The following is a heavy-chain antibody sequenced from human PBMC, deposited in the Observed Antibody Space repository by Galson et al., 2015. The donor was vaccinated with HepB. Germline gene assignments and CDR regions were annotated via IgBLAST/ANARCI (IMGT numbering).Heavy chain of an antibody. CDR1: GFTFSSYA. Sequence: SLRLSCAASGFTFSSYAMSWVRQAPGKGLEWVSAISGSGGSTYYADSVKGRFTISRDNSKNTLYLQMNSLRAEDTAVYYCAKDSSSSVVEFDYWGQGTLVTVSS. J-gene: IGHJ4*02. D-gene: IGHD6-6*01. V-gene: IGHV3-23*01. CDR2: ISGSGGST. CDR3: AKDSSSSVVEFDY.